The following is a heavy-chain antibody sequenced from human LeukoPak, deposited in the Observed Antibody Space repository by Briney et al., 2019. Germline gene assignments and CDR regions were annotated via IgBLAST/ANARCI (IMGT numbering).Heavy chain of an antibody. J-gene: IGHJ3*01. Sequence: PSETLSLTCTASGASISGYYWSWIRQSPGKGLEWIGYMYYSGTTSYNPSLEGRVTISGDTSKNQFSLKLSSLTAADTAIYYCARDFVVTTGFNNAFDVWGQGTVVTVSS. CDR3: ARDFVVTTGFNNAFDV. V-gene: IGHV4-59*01. CDR1: GASISGYY. CDR2: MYYSGTT. D-gene: IGHD4-17*01.